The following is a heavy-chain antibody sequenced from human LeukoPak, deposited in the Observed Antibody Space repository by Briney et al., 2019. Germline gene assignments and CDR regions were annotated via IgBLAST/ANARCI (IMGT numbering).Heavy chain of an antibody. CDR1: GFTLSRYS. V-gene: IGHV3-48*01. Sequence: GGSLSLSRAASGFTLSRYSFNWVRQAPGEGLEGGSYIISDSRIKYHASSVKGRFTISRDNAKNSLFLQMDSLSAEDTAVYYCAIWVEPGQAAVVTAAGGYWGQGTLVTVSS. D-gene: IGHD2-21*02. CDR3: AIWVEPGQAAVVTAAGGY. J-gene: IGHJ4*02. CDR2: IISDSRIK.